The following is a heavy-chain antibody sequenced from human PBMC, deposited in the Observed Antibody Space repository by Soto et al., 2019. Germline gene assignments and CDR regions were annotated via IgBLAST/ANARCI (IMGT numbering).Heavy chain of an antibody. D-gene: IGHD3-3*01. CDR3: ARDPLPTIFGTYYFDY. CDR2: ISSSSTI. V-gene: IGHV3-48*01. J-gene: IGHJ4*02. Sequence: GGSLRLSCAASGFTFSSYSMNWVRQAPGKGLEWVSYISSSSTIYYADSVKGRFTISRDNAKNSLYLQMNSLRAEDTAVYYCARDPLPTIFGTYYFDYWGQGTLVTVAS. CDR1: GFTFSSYS.